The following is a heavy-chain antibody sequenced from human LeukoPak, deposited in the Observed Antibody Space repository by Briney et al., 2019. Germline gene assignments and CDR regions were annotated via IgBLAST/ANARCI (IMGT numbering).Heavy chain of an antibody. CDR3: ARQTDHGDSNY. V-gene: IGHV4-59*08. CDR1: GGSISGYY. CDR2: IYYTGRT. J-gene: IGHJ4*02. D-gene: IGHD4-17*01. Sequence: PSETLSLTCIVSGGSISGYYWTWIRQPPGKGLQWIGYIYYTGRTNYNPSLQSRVTISVDTSKNQVSLKLTSVTAADTAVYYCARQTDHGDSNYWGQRILVTVSS.